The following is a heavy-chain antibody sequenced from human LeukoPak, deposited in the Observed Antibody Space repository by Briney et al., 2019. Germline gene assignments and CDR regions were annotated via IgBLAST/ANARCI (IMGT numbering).Heavy chain of an antibody. D-gene: IGHD3-22*01. Sequence: SETLSLTCTVSGYSISSGYYWGWIRQPPGKGLEWIGSINHSGSTYYNPSLKSRVTISVDTSKNQFSLKLSSVTAADTAVYYCARSLYYYDSSGYLYFDYWGQGTLVTVSS. CDR2: INHSGST. J-gene: IGHJ4*02. CDR3: ARSLYYYDSSGYLYFDY. CDR1: GYSISSGYY. V-gene: IGHV4-38-2*02.